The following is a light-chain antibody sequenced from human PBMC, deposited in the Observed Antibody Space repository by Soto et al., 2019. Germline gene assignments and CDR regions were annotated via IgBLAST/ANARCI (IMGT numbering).Light chain of an antibody. Sequence: DIQMTQSPSSLSASVGDRVTITCQARQDVNNSLNWYQQKPRKAPNLLIYDVSNLGTEVPSRFSGSGSGTDFTFTISRLQPEDIGTYYCQQYHNVPLTFGQGTRLEMK. CDR2: DVS. V-gene: IGKV1-33*01. CDR1: QDVNNS. CDR3: QQYHNVPLT. J-gene: IGKJ5*01.